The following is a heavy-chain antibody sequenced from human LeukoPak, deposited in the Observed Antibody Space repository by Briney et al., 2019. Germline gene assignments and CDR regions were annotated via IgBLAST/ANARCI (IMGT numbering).Heavy chain of an antibody. J-gene: IGHJ4*02. CDR3: ARAVLGIGGFDY. V-gene: IGHV1-46*03. Sequence: ASVKVSCKASGYTFTSYYMHWVRQAPGQGLEWVGIINPSGGSTSYAQKFQGRVTMTRDTSTSTVYMELSSLRSEDTAVYYCARAVLGIGGFDYWGQGTLVTVSS. D-gene: IGHD7-27*01. CDR1: GYTFTSYY. CDR2: INPSGGST.